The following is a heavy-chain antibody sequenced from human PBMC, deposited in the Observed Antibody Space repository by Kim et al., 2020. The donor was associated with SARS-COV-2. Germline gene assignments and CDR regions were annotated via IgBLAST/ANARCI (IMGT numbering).Heavy chain of an antibody. V-gene: IGHV3-30*02. D-gene: IGHD1-7*01. Sequence: SVKGRFTISRDNSKNTLYLQMNSLRAEDTAVYYCAKDQYNWNYGAGAFDIWGQGTMVTVSS. J-gene: IGHJ3*02. CDR3: AKDQYNWNYGAGAFDI.